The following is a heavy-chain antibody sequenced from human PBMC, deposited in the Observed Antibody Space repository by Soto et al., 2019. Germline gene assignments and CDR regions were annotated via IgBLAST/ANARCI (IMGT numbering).Heavy chain of an antibody. Sequence: QVQLVQSGAEVKKPGSSVKVSCKASGGTFSSYAISWVRQAPGQGLEWMGGIIPIFGTANYAQKFQGRVTITADESPSTAYMGLSSLRSEDTAVYYCAREEAQQLATFDYWGQGTLVTVSS. CDR1: GGTFSSYA. CDR3: AREEAQQLATFDY. V-gene: IGHV1-69*12. J-gene: IGHJ4*02. D-gene: IGHD6-13*01. CDR2: IIPIFGTA.